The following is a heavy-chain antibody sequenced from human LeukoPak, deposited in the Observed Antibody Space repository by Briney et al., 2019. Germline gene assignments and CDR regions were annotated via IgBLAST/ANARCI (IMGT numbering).Heavy chain of an antibody. J-gene: IGHJ4*02. CDR2: INPNGGST. V-gene: IGHV1-46*01. CDR3: ARAPLYSGYDLTIDF. CDR1: GYILTSYY. D-gene: IGHD5-12*01. Sequence: WXSVTVSCKASGYILTSYYMHWVRQAPGQGLEWMGIINPNGGSTTYAQKFQGRVIMTRDTSTSTVYMELSSLRSEDTAVYYCARAPLYSGYDLTIDFWGQGSLVTVSS.